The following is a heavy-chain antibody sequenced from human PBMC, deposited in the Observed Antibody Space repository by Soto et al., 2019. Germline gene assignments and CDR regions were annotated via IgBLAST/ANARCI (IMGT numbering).Heavy chain of an antibody. Sequence: TLSLTCAVSGGSISSGGYSWSWIRQPPGKGLEWIGYIYHSGSTYYNLSLKSRVTISVDTSKNQFSLKLSSVTAADTAVYYCARESGYFDYWGQGTLVTVSS. V-gene: IGHV4-30-2*05. CDR3: ARESGYFDY. J-gene: IGHJ4*02. CDR1: GGSISSGGYS. D-gene: IGHD3-10*01. CDR2: IYHSGST.